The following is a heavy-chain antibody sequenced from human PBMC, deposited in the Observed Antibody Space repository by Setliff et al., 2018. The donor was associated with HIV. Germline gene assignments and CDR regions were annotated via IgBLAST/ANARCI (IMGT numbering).Heavy chain of an antibody. CDR1: GYTFTSYG. D-gene: IGHD1-26*01. Sequence: EASVKVSCKASGYTFTSYGISWVRQATGQGLEWMGWMNPNSGNTGYAQRFQGRVTITRNTSISTAYMELSSLRSEDTAVYYCARGAYKHSGRTTYYYYMDVWGKGTTVTVSS. V-gene: IGHV1-8*03. CDR3: ARGAYKHSGRTTYYYYMDV. CDR2: MNPNSGNT. J-gene: IGHJ6*03.